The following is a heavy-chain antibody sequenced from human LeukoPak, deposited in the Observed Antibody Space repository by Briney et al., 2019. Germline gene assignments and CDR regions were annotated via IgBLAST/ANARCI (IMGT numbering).Heavy chain of an antibody. CDR1: GFTFSNYD. CDR3: AKDRWTGSYYFDF. Sequence: GRSLRLSCAASGFTFSNYDMHWVRQAPGKGLEWVAVISYDGTDKSYADSVKGRFTISRDNSKSTLYLQMNSLRPADTAVYYCAKDRWTGSYYFDFWGQGALLTVSS. CDR2: ISYDGTDK. D-gene: IGHD4-23*01. V-gene: IGHV3-30*18. J-gene: IGHJ4*02.